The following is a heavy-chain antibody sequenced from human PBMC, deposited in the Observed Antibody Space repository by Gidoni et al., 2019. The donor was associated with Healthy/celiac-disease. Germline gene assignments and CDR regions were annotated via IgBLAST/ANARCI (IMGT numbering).Heavy chain of an antibody. D-gene: IGHD1-26*01. Sequence: QVQLVESGGGVVQPGRSLRLSCAASGFTFSSYGMHWVRQAPGKGLEWVAVISYDGSNKYYADSVKGRFTISRDNSKNTLYLQMNSLRAEDTAVYYCAKDLGLGSGSYSEYYYGMDVWGQGTTVTVSS. CDR2: ISYDGSNK. CDR1: GFTFSSYG. V-gene: IGHV3-30*18. CDR3: AKDLGLGSGSYSEYYYGMDV. J-gene: IGHJ6*02.